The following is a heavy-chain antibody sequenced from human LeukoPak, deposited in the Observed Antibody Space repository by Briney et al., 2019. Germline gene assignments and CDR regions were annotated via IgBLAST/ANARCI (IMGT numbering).Heavy chain of an antibody. D-gene: IGHD3-22*01. CDR1: GGSFSGYY. V-gene: IGHV4-34*01. J-gene: IGHJ2*01. Sequence: SGTLSLTCAVYGGSFSGYYWSWIRQPPGKGLEWIGEINHSGSTNYNPSLKSRVTISVDTSKNQFSLKLSSVTAADTAVYYCARTYYDSSRYFDLWGRGTLVTVSS. CDR2: INHSGST. CDR3: ARTYYDSSRYFDL.